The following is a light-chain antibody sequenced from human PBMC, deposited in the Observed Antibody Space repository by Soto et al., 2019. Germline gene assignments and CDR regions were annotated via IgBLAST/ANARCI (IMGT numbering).Light chain of an antibody. CDR1: GSDVGGYNH. J-gene: IGLJ1*01. CDR2: DVS. Sequence: QSALTQPASVSGSPGQSITISCTGTGSDVGGYNHVSWYQQHPGKAPKLMLYDVSNRPSGVSSRFFGSKSGNTASLTISGLQAEDEADYYCSSYASSSTHVFGTGTKVTVL. V-gene: IGLV2-14*03. CDR3: SSYASSSTHV.